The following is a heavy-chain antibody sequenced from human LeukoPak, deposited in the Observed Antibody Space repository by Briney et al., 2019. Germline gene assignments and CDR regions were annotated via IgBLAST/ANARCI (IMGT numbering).Heavy chain of an antibody. CDR1: GFTFSSYR. V-gene: IGHV3-21*01. D-gene: IGHD6-19*01. J-gene: IGHJ4*02. CDR3: ARHDLYGSGWSIDY. CDR2: ISSSSNYI. Sequence: GGSLRLSCAASGFTFSSYRFNWVRQAPGKGLEWVSSISSSSNYIYYADSVKGLFTISRDNAKNSLSLQMNSLRAEDTAVYYCARHDLYGSGWSIDYWGQGTLVTVSS.